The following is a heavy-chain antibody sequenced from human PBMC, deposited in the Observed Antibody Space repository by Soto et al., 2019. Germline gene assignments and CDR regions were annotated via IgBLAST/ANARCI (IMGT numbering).Heavy chain of an antibody. CDR2: IIPIFGTA. CDR1: GGTFSSYA. V-gene: IGHV1-69*01. Sequence: QVQLVQSGAEVKKPGSSVKVSCKASGGTFSSYAISWVRQAPGQGLEWMGGIIPIFGTANYAQKFQGRVTITADESTSTAYMELSSLRSEDTAVYYCARGGYCSITSCFTSWDLWFDPWGKGTLVTVSS. CDR3: ARGGYCSITSCFTSWDLWFDP. D-gene: IGHD2-2*01. J-gene: IGHJ5*02.